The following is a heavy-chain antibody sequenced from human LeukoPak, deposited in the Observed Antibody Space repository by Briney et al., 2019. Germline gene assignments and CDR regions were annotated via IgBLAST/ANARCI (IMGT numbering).Heavy chain of an antibody. V-gene: IGHV1-8*01. CDR3: ARGAREFRAYGSGSYEFDY. Sequence: GASVKVSCKTSGYPFTTYEINWVRQAAGQGLEWMGWMNPNSGNTGYAQKFQGRVTMTRNTSISTAYMELSSLRSEDTAVYYCARGAREFRAYGSGSYEFDYWGQGTLVTVSS. D-gene: IGHD3-10*01. CDR1: GYPFTTYE. J-gene: IGHJ4*02. CDR2: MNPNSGNT.